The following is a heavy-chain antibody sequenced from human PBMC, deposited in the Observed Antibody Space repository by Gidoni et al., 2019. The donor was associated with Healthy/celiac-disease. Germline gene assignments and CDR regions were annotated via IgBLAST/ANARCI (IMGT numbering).Heavy chain of an antibody. D-gene: IGHD5-18*01. CDR2: IWYDRSNK. CDR1: GFTFSSYC. CDR3: ARVRDRGMVWDAFDI. V-gene: IGHV3-33*01. J-gene: IGHJ3*02. Sequence: QVQPVESGGGVVQLGRSLRLSCAASGFTFSSYCMHWVRQAPGKGLAWVAVIWYDRSNKYYADSVEGRFTISRNNSKNKLYLQMNSLRAEDTAVYYCARVRDRGMVWDAFDIWGQGTMVTVSS.